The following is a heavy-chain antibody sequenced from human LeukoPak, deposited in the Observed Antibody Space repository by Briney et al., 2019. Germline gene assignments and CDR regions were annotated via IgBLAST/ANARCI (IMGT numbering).Heavy chain of an antibody. J-gene: IGHJ4*02. CDR1: GFTFSSYW. CDR3: ASHFWSGYLDY. CDR2: IKQDGSEK. Sequence: GGSLRLSCAASGFTFSSYWMSWVRQAPGKGLEWVANIKQDGSEKYYVDSVKGRFTISRDNAKNSLYLQMNSLRAEDTAVYYCASHFWSGYLDYWGQGTLVTVSS. V-gene: IGHV3-7*01. D-gene: IGHD3-3*02.